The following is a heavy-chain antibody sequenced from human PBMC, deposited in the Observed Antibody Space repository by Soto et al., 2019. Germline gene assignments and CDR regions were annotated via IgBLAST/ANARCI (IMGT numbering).Heavy chain of an antibody. CDR2: ISYDGSNK. CDR1: GFTFSSCG. V-gene: IGHV3-30*18. Sequence: PGGSLRLSCAASGFTFSSCGMHWVRQAPGKGPEWVAVISYDGSNKYYVDSVKGRFTISRDNSKKTVYLQMNSLRIEDTAVYYCAKGDWNYGGTYYYGMDVWGQGTTVTVSS. D-gene: IGHD1-7*01. CDR3: AKGDWNYGGTYYYGMDV. J-gene: IGHJ6*02.